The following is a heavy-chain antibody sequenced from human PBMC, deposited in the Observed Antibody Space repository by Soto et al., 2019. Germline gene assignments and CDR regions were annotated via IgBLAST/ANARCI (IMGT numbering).Heavy chain of an antibody. CDR3: ARGFLYGPENYYNQGPALD. Sequence: QVQLVESGGGVVQPGMSLRLSCAASGFTFSSYGMHWLRQAPGKGLEWVAIIWYDGVNKNCIDSVKGRFTISRDNSENTLYLQMNSLRVEDTAVYYCARGFLYGPENYYNQGPALDWGRGTLVTVSS. CDR2: IWYDGVNK. D-gene: IGHD3-10*01. CDR1: GFTFSSYG. V-gene: IGHV3-33*01. J-gene: IGHJ4*02.